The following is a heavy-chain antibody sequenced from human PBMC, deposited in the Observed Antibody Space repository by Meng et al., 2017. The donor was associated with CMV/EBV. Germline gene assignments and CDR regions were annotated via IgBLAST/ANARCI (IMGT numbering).Heavy chain of an antibody. CDR3: ARAGDYGGRGYFDY. V-gene: IGHV1-69*12. Sequence: QGQMVQPGAEVKKPGSAVKVSWQASGGTYSRYAISWVRQAPGQGLEWMGGIIPIFGTANYAQKFQVRVTITADESTSTAYMELSSLRSEDTAVYYCARAGDYGGRGYFDYWGQGTLVTVSS. CDR1: GGTYSRYA. CDR2: IIPIFGTA. D-gene: IGHD4-23*01. J-gene: IGHJ4*02.